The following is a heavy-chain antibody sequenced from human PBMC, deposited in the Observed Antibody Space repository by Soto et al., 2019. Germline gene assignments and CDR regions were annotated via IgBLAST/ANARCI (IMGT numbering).Heavy chain of an antibody. CDR1: GFTFSSYS. CDR2: ISSSSYI. CDR3: ARVSAARVLGMDV. J-gene: IGHJ6*02. Sequence: PGGSLRLSCAASGFTFSSYSMNWVRQAPGKGLEWVSSISSSSYIYYADSVKGRFTISRDNAKNSLYLQMNSLRAEDTAVYYCARVSAARVLGMDVWGQGTTVTVSS. D-gene: IGHD6-6*01. V-gene: IGHV3-21*01.